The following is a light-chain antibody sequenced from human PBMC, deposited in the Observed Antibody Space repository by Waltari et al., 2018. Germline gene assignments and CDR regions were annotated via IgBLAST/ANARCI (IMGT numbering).Light chain of an antibody. V-gene: IGKV3-20*01. Sequence: EIMLTQSPGTLSLSPGERATLSCRASQSINSYLAWYQHKPGQAPRLLIYHASTRATGIPDRFSGSGSGTDFSLTISRLVPEDFAVYYCQKYWSLPATFGQGTKVEIK. CDR2: HAS. CDR3: QKYWSLPAT. CDR1: QSINSY. J-gene: IGKJ1*01.